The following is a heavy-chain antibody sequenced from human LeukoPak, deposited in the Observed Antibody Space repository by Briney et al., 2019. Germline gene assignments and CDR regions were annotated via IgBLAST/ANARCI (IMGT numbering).Heavy chain of an antibody. CDR2: IYYSGST. V-gene: IGHV4-59*01. Sequence: NPPETLSLTCTVSGGSISSYYWSWIRQPPGKGLEWIGYIYYSGSTNYNPSLKSRVTISVDTSKNQFSLKLSSVTAADTAVYYCAREVVSRSKVYFDYWGQGTLVTVSS. CDR3: AREVVSRSKVYFDY. J-gene: IGHJ4*02. CDR1: GGSISSYY. D-gene: IGHD2-15*01.